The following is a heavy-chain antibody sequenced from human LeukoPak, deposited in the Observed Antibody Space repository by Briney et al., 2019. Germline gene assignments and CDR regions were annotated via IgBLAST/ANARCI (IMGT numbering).Heavy chain of an antibody. J-gene: IGHJ4*02. CDR3: ARDPSPNRYGYPAFDY. D-gene: IGHD5-18*01. Sequence: PGGSLRLSCAASGFTFGSYWMSWVRQAPGKGLEWVANIKQDGSEKYYVDSVKGRFTISRDNAKNSLYLQMNSLRAEDTAVYYCARDPSPNRYGYPAFDYWGQGTLVTVSS. CDR1: GFTFGSYW. CDR2: IKQDGSEK. V-gene: IGHV3-7*03.